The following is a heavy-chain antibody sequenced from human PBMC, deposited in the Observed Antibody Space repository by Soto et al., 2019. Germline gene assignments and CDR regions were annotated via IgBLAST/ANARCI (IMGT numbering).Heavy chain of an antibody. CDR1: GFTFSSYS. Sequence: EVQLVESGGGLVQPGGSLRLSCAASGFTFSSYSMNWVRQAPGKGLEWVSSISSSSGYKYYGDSVKGRFTISRDNAKNSLYLQMDSLRVEDTAVYYCTRAGDQLVVGWFDPWGQGALVTVSS. CDR2: ISSSSGYK. D-gene: IGHD6-13*01. V-gene: IGHV3-21*06. CDR3: TRAGDQLVVGWFDP. J-gene: IGHJ5*02.